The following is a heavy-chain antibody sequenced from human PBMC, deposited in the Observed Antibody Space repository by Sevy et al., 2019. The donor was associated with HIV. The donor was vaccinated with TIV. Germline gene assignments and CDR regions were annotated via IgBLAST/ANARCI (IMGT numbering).Heavy chain of an antibody. V-gene: IGHV3-33*01. J-gene: IGHJ4*02. CDR1: GFTPSSYG. Sequence: GGSLRLSCAASGFTPSSYGMHWVRQAPGKGLEWVAVIGYDGSNKYYADSVNGRFTISRDNSKNTLFLQMDDLRAEDTAVYYCARDPRMYGDYLLAYFDYWGQGTLVTVSS. D-gene: IGHD2-8*01. CDR3: ARDPRMYGDYLLAYFDY. CDR2: IGYDGSNK.